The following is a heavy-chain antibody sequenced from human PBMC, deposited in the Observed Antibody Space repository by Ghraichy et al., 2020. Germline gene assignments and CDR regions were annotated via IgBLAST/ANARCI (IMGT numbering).Heavy chain of an antibody. CDR2: IKSRAGGATT. J-gene: IGHJ4*02. V-gene: IGHV3-15*01. CDR1: GLKFYDAW. D-gene: IGHD3-3*01. CDR3: THDGDYWSRLDQ. Sequence: GGSLRLSCEVSGLKFYDAWMTWVRQVPGKGLEWIGRIKSRAGGATTDYAAPVKGRFTLSRDDSKNMVYLQMNSLKTEDTAVYYCTHDGDYWSRLDQWGQGALVTVSS.